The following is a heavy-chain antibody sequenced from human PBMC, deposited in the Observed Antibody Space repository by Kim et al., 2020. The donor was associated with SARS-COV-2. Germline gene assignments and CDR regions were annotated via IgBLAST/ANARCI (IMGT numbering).Heavy chain of an antibody. J-gene: IGHJ4*02. CDR3: ARDARTYYYDSSGPPFDY. D-gene: IGHD3-22*01. V-gene: IGHV3-48*03. CDR2: ISSSGSTI. Sequence: GGSLRLSCAASGFTFSSYEMNWVRQAPGKGLEWVSYISSSGSTIYYADSVKGRFTISRDNAKNSLYLQMNSLRAEDTAVYYCARDARTYYYDSSGPPFDYWGQGTLVTVSS. CDR1: GFTFSSYE.